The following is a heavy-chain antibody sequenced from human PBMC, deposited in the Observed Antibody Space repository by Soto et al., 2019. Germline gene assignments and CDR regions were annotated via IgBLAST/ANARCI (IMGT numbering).Heavy chain of an antibody. J-gene: IGHJ4*02. Sequence: QIQLVESGGDVVQPGRSLRLSCAASGFNFGFFGMHWVRQAPGKGLEWVAFISGDGINTHYADSVRGRFTLSRDYSKKTMYLQMVTLREDDTSLYYGERGSLSFYFDSWGQGTLVTVSS. CDR2: ISGDGINT. V-gene: IGHV3-30*03. D-gene: IGHD6-13*01. CDR3: ERGSLSFYFDS. CDR1: GFNFGFFG.